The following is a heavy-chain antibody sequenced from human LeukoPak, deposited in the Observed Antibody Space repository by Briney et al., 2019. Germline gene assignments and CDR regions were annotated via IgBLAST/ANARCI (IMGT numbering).Heavy chain of an antibody. D-gene: IGHD5-12*01. CDR3: ARAQLEVWLPNIRQYYYYYYMDV. CDR1: VYTFTSYG. V-gene: IGHV1-18*01. Sequence: ASVKVSCKASVYTFTSYGISWVRQAPGQGLEGMGWISAYNGNTNDAQKLPGRVSMTIDTSTSTAYMELRSLRSDDTAVYYCARAQLEVWLPNIRQYYYYYYMDVWGKGTTVTVSS. J-gene: IGHJ6*03. CDR2: ISAYNGNT.